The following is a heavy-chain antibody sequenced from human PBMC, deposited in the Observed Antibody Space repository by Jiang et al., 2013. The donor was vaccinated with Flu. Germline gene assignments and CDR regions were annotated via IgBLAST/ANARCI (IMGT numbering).Heavy chain of an antibody. Sequence: GVVQPGGSLRLSCAASGFTFSSYGMHWVRQAPGKGLEWVAFIRYDGSNKYYADSVKGRFTISRDNSKNTLYLQMNSLRAEDTAVYYCAKELDYYGSGSYSPFDYWGQGTLVTVSS. CDR1: GFTFSSYG. J-gene: IGHJ4*02. V-gene: IGHV3-30*02. CDR2: IRYDGSNK. D-gene: IGHD3-10*01. CDR3: AKELDYYGSGSYSPFDY.